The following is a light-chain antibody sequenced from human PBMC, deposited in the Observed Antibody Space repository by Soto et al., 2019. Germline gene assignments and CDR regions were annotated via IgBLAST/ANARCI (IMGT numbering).Light chain of an antibody. Sequence: DIVMTQSPLSLPVTPGEPASISCRSSQSLRRNGNNFLDWYLQKPGQSPQLLIYLGSNRASGVPYRFSGSGSGTDFTLRISRVEADDVGVYYCMQAVQTPLTFGGGTKVEI. V-gene: IGKV2-28*01. CDR1: QSLRRNGNNF. CDR2: LGS. J-gene: IGKJ4*01. CDR3: MQAVQTPLT.